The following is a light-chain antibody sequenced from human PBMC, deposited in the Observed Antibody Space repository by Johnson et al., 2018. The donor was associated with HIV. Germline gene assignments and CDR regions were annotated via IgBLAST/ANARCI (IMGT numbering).Light chain of an antibody. J-gene: IGLJ1*01. CDR3: GTWDSSLSASYV. CDR2: DNN. Sequence: QSVLTQPPSMSAAPGQKVTISCSGSSSNIGHNYVSWYQQVPGTAPKLLIYDNNKRPSGIPDRFSGSKSGTSATLGITGLQTGDEADYYCGTWDSSLSASYVFGTGTKVTVL. CDR1: SSNIGHNY. V-gene: IGLV1-51*01.